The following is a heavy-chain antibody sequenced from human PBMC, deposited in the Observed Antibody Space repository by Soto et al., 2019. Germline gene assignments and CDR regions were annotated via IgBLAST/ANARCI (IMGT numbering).Heavy chain of an antibody. CDR1: GFSFSTSV. V-gene: IGHV1-58*01. CDR2: IVVGNGNT. J-gene: IGHJ6*02. CDR3: AAPGASREAFGLDV. Sequence: EASVKVSCEASGFSFSTSVVQWVRQVGGQRLEWIGWIVVGNGNTKYAQKLQERVAITRDMSTSTAYMELSSLRSEDTAIYYCAAPGASREAFGLDVWGPGTAVTVSS. D-gene: IGHD3-10*01.